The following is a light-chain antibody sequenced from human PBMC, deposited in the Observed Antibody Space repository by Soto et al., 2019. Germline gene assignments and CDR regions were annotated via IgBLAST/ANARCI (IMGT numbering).Light chain of an antibody. CDR1: QDINNY. CDR3: QQYDNLLT. J-gene: IGKJ4*01. V-gene: IGKV1-33*01. CDR2: DAS. Sequence: DIQMTQSPSSLSASVGDRVTITCQASQDINNYLNWYQEKPGKPPKLLIYDASNLETGVPSRFSGSGSGTHFTFTISSLQPADIATYYCQQYDNLLTFGGGTKVQIK.